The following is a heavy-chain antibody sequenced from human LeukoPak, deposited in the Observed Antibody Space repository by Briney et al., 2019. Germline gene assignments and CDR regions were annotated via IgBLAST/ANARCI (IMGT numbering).Heavy chain of an antibody. CDR2: ISSSSSFI. V-gene: IGHV3-21*01. J-gene: IGHJ4*02. Sequence: GGSLRLSCAASGFIFSSYSINWVRQAPGKGLEWVSSISSSSSFIYYADSVKGRFAISRDNVKDSVYLQMNSLGADDTAVYYCVWFGELSSFDYWGQGTLVTVSS. CDR3: VWFGELSSFDY. D-gene: IGHD3-10*01. CDR1: GFIFSSYS.